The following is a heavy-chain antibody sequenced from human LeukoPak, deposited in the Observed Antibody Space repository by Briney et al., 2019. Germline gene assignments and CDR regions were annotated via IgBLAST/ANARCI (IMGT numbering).Heavy chain of an antibody. J-gene: IGHJ5*02. Sequence: SETLSLTCAVYGGSFSGYYWSWIRQPPGKGLEWIGEINHSGSTNYNPSLKSRVTISVDTSKNQFSLKLSSVTAADTAVYYCARGRGYSYGWWFDPWGQGTLVTVSS. CDR2: INHSGST. V-gene: IGHV4-34*01. CDR1: GGSFSGYY. D-gene: IGHD5-18*01. CDR3: ARGRGYSYGWWFDP.